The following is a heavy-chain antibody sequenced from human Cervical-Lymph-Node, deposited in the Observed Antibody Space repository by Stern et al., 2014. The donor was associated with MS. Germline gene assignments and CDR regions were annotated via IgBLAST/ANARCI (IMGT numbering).Heavy chain of an antibody. Sequence: DQLVESGPGLVKPSETLSLTCTVSGGSISSYYWSWIRQPPGKGLEWIGYIYYSGSTNYNPSLKSRVTISVDTSKNQFSLKLSSVTAADTAVYYCARGFMGIAAPENWFDPWGQGTLVTVSS. CDR1: GGSISSYY. CDR2: IYYSGST. D-gene: IGHD6-13*01. J-gene: IGHJ5*02. V-gene: IGHV4-59*01. CDR3: ARGFMGIAAPENWFDP.